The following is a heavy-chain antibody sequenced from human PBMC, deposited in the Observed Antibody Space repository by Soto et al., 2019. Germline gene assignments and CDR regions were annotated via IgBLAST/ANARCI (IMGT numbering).Heavy chain of an antibody. D-gene: IGHD2-21*02. J-gene: IGHJ6*02. Sequence: QVRLQESGPGLVKPSETLSLTCTVSGGSISSYYWSWIRQPPGQGLEWIGYMYNTGSTIYNPSLKRRVTRSVDTSNNQFSLKLNSVTAADTAVYYCARDLWGYCGADCYPLDVWGQGTMVTVSS. V-gene: IGHV4-59*01. CDR2: MYNTGST. CDR3: ARDLWGYCGADCYPLDV. CDR1: GGSISSYY.